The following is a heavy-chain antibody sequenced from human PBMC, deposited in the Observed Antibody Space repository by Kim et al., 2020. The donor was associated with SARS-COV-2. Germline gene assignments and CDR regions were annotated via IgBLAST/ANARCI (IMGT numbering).Heavy chain of an antibody. Sequence: IYSGGTTNYTPSRKSRVTMSIDTSNNRFSLKLNSVTAADTAVYYCGRGSVSDYWGQGTLVTVSS. CDR3: GRGSVSDY. CDR2: IYSGGTT. V-gene: IGHV4-4*07. J-gene: IGHJ4*02. D-gene: IGHD3-3*01.